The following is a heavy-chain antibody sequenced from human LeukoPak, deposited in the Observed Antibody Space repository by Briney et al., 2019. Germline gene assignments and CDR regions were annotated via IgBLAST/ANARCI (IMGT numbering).Heavy chain of an antibody. CDR2: MNPNSGNT. CDR1: GYTFTSYD. CDR3: AREAYGSSWTYYYYYMDV. V-gene: IGHV1-8*01. J-gene: IGHJ6*03. Sequence: ASVKVSCKASGYTFTSYDINWVRQATGQGLEGMGWMNPNSGNTGYAQKFQGRVTMTRNTSISTAYMELRSLRSEDTAVYYCAREAYGSSWTYYYYYMDVWGKGTTVTVSS. D-gene: IGHD6-13*01.